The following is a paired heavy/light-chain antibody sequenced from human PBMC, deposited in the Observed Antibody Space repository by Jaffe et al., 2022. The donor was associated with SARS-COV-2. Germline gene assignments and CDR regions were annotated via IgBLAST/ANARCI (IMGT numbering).Heavy chain of an antibody. J-gene: IGHJ4*02. CDR2: MSDSGEIT. Sequence: EVELVESGGSLVQPGGSLRLSCVVSGFTFSNYAMTWVRQAPGKGLEWVSVMSDSGEITHYADSVKGRFTISRDNSKNTLYLQMNSLRADDTAVYYCAKGRGSSISCYDYWGQGTLVTVSS. CDR3: AKGRGSSISCYDY. CDR1: GFTFSNYA. V-gene: IGHV3-23*04. D-gene: IGHD2-2*01.
Light chain of an antibody. CDR2: TAS. CDR3: QQANNIPLT. CDR1: QGVSSW. J-gene: IGKJ4*01. V-gene: IGKV1-12*01. Sequence: DIQVTQSPSSVSASVGDRVTITCRASQGVSSWMVWYQQKPGKAPKLLLYTASSLQSGVPSRFSGSGSGTHFTLTITSLQPEDSATYYCQQANNIPLTFGGGTKVEIK.